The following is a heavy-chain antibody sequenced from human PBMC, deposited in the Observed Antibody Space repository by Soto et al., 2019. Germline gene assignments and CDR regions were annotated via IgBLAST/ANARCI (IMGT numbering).Heavy chain of an antibody. Sequence: ESLKISFKGSGYSCTSYWIGWVRQIPGKGLEWMGIIYPGDSDTRYSPSFQGQVTISADKSISTAYLQWSSLKASDTAMYYCARLSPNPQKFGGYPPNWFDPWGQGTLVTVSS. CDR3: ARLSPNPQKFGGYPPNWFDP. CDR2: IYPGDSDT. J-gene: IGHJ5*02. V-gene: IGHV5-51*01. CDR1: GYSCTSYW. D-gene: IGHD3-22*01.